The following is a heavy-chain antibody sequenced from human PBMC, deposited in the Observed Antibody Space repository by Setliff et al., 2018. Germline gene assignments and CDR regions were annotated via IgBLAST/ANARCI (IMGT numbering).Heavy chain of an antibody. Sequence: GGSLRLSCAASGFSFSDYYMMWIRQAPGKGLEWVSAISGSGGSTYYADSVKGRFTISRDNSKNTLYLQMNSLRAEDTAVYYCAKIPRRFIIVVAPSAFDIWGQGTMVTVSS. J-gene: IGHJ3*02. D-gene: IGHD3-22*01. V-gene: IGHV3-23*01. CDR2: ISGSGGST. CDR1: GFSFSDYY. CDR3: AKIPRRFIIVVAPSAFDI.